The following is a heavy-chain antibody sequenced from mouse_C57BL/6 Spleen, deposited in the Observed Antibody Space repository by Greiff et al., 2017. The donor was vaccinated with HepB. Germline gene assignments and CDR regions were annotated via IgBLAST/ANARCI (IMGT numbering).Heavy chain of an antibody. CDR3: ASRGSSGYVGY. CDR1: GYAFSSYW. J-gene: IGHJ2*01. Sequence: QVQLKQSGAELVKPGASVKISCKASGYAFSSYWMNWVKQRPGKGLEWIGQIYPGDGDTNYNGKFKGKATLTADKSSSTAYMQLSSLTSEDSAVYFCASRGSSGYVGYWGQGTTLTVSS. CDR2: IYPGDGDT. V-gene: IGHV1-80*01. D-gene: IGHD3-2*02.